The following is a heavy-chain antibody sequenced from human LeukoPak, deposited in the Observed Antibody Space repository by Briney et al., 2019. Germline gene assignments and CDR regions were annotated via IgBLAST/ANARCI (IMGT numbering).Heavy chain of an antibody. CDR2: IIPIFGTA. Sequence: GASVKVSCKASGGTFSSYAISWVRQAPGQGLEWMGGIIPIFGTANYAQKFQGRVTITADESTSTAHMELSSLRSEDTAVYYCARLLNLAVAGWGQGTLVTVSS. J-gene: IGHJ4*02. CDR3: ARLLNLAVAG. V-gene: IGHV1-69*13. CDR1: GGTFSSYA. D-gene: IGHD6-19*01.